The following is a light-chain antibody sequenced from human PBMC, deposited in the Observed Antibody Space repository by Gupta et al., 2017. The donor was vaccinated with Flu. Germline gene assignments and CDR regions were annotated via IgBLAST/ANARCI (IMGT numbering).Light chain of an antibody. Sequence: RVTISCSGSSFNIGSNYVYWYQQLPGTAPKLLIYRNNRRPSGVPDRFSGSKSGTSASLAISGLRAEDEADYYCAAWDDSLSGQVFGGGTKMTVL. V-gene: IGLV1-47*01. CDR3: AAWDDSLSGQV. CDR2: RNN. CDR1: SFNIGSNY. J-gene: IGLJ3*02.